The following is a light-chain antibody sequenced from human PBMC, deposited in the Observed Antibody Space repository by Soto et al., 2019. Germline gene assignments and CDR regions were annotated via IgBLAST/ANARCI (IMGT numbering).Light chain of an antibody. J-gene: IGKJ5*01. Sequence: ELVLTQSPGTLSLSPGERATLSCRASQSVYNNYLAWYQQKPGQDPRHLIYAACRTATGIPDRLNGSGSGTDFTHTISRLEPEYFAVYYCQQYGSSQITFGQGTRLEIK. V-gene: IGKV3-20*01. CDR1: QSVYNNY. CDR2: AAC. CDR3: QQYGSSQIT.